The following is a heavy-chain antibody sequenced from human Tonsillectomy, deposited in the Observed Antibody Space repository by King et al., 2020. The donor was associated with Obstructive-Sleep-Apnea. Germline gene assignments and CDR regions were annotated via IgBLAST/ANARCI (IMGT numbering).Heavy chain of an antibody. J-gene: IGHJ4*02. CDR2: IRSKAYGGTT. CDR1: GFTFGDYA. CDR3: TRDGGGDDFWSGYVYYFDY. Sequence: QLVQSGGGLVQPGRSLRLSCTASGFTFGDYAMSWFRQAPGKGLEWVGFIRSKAYGGTTEYAASVKGRFTISRDDSKSIAYLQMNSLKTEDTAVYYCTRDGGGDDFWSGYVYYFDYWGQGTLVTVSS. V-gene: IGHV3-49*03. D-gene: IGHD3-3*01.